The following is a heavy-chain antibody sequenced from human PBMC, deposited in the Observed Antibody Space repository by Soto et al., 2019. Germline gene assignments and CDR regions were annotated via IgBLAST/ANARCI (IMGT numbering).Heavy chain of an antibody. CDR3: ARDRPADCSGGSCYGGFDP. D-gene: IGHD2-15*01. J-gene: IGHJ5*02. V-gene: IGHV4-4*02. CDR1: GGSISSSNW. CDR2: IYHSGST. Sequence: SETLSLTCAVSGGSISSSNWWSWVRQPPGKGLEWIGEIYHSGSTNYNPSLKSRVTISVDKSKNQFSLKLSSVTAADTAVYYCARDRPADCSGGSCYGGFDPWGQGTLVTVSS.